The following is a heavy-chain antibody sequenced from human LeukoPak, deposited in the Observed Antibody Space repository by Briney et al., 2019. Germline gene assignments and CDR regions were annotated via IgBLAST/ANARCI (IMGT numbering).Heavy chain of an antibody. CDR1: GYRFPNSW. V-gene: IGHV5-51*01. CDR3: ARGDCGGDSYSGSPDY. Sequence: GESLKIPCKGSGYRFPNSWIGWVPQMPGKAREWWGLIYPGDSDTRYSPSFQGQVTISADKSISTDYLQWSSLKASDTAMYYCARGDCGGDSYSGSPDYWGQGTLVTVSS. J-gene: IGHJ4*02. CDR2: IYPGDSDT. D-gene: IGHD2-21*02.